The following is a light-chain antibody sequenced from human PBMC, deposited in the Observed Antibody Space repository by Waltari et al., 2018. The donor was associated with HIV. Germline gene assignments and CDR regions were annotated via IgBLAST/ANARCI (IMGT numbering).Light chain of an antibody. CDR2: EVS. CDR3: TSYAGTKTIL. Sequence: QSALTQPPSASGSPGQSVTLSCTGTSSDVGAYNCVSWYQQYPGKAPKPMIYEVSKSPSEVPVRFSGSKSGTTASLTVSGLQAEDEADYYGTSYAGTKTILFGGGTKLTVL. V-gene: IGLV2-8*01. CDR1: SSDVGAYNC. J-gene: IGLJ2*01.